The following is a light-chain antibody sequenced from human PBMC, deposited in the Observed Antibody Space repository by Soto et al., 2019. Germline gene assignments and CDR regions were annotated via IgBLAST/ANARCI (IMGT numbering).Light chain of an antibody. CDR2: EVS. Sequence: QSALTQPPSASGSPGQSVTISCTGTITDIGTYYYVSWYQQHPGKAPKLIIYEVSERPSGVPERFSGSKTGDTASLTISGLQADDEAEYFCISYKTDDTFVFGSGTKVTVL. CDR3: ISYKTDDTFV. V-gene: IGLV2-8*01. CDR1: ITDIGTYYY. J-gene: IGLJ1*01.